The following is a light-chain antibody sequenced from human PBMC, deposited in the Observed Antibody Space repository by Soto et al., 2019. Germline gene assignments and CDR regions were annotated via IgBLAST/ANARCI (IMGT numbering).Light chain of an antibody. J-gene: IGKJ1*01. CDR1: QSVSST. CDR3: QHYNNWWT. Sequence: EIVMTQSPATLSVSPGERATLSCRASQSVSSTFAWYQQKPGQAPRLLIYGASTRATGIPARFSGSGSGTEFTLTNSSVQSEDFAVYYWQHYNNWWTFGQGTKVEIK. V-gene: IGKV3-15*01. CDR2: GAS.